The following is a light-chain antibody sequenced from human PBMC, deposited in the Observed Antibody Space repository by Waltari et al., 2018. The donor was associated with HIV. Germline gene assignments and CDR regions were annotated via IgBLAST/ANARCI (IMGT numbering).Light chain of an antibody. J-gene: IGLJ1*01. Sequence: QSALTQPASVSGSPGQSITLSCTGTRSDVGNYDLVSWYQHLPGKAPKLMIYEVSKRPSGVSNRFSGSKSGNTASLTISGLQAEDEGDYYCRSYAGGSAFYVFGTGTKVTVL. CDR3: RSYAGGSAFYV. CDR1: RSDVGNYDL. V-gene: IGLV2-23*02. CDR2: EVS.